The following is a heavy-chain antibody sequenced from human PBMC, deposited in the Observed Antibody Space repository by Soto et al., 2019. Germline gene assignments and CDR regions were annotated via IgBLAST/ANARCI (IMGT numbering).Heavy chain of an antibody. V-gene: IGHV3-33*01. CDR1: GFTFSSYG. J-gene: IGHJ5*02. Sequence: QVQLVESGGGVVQPGRSLRLCCAASGFTFSSYGMHWVRQAPGEGLEWVVVIWYDGSNKYYADSVKGRFTISRDNSKNTLCLEMNSLRAEDTAVYYCVRDGGYYGAGSYFDPWGQGSLVTVSS. CDR3: VRDGGYYGAGSYFDP. CDR2: IWYDGSNK. D-gene: IGHD3-10*01.